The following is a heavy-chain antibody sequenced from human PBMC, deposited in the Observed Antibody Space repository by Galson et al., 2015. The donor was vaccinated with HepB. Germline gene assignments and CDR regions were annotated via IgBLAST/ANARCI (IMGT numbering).Heavy chain of an antibody. CDR2: ISSSSSYT. CDR1: GFTFSDYY. Sequence: SLRLSCAASGFTFSDYYMSWIRQAPGKGLEWVSYISSSSSYTNYADSVKGRFTISRDNAKNSLYLQMNSLRAEDTAVYYCARHYYDSSGVDYWGQGTLVTVSS. J-gene: IGHJ4*02. D-gene: IGHD3-22*01. CDR3: ARHYYDSSGVDY. V-gene: IGHV3-11*06.